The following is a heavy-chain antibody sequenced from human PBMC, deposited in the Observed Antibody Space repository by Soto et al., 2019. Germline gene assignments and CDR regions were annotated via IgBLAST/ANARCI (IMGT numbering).Heavy chain of an antibody. D-gene: IGHD3-16*01. CDR3: AQRLRDYCLGRERANYFDP. CDR1: GFSLSTTGVG. J-gene: IGHJ5*02. Sequence: QITLKESGPTLVRPTQTLTLTCTFSGFSLSTTGVGVGWIRQPPRKALEWLALIYWDDDKPYSPSLKSSLTLPQYSSKNEVIRTMTDMDPVDTATYYCAQRLRDYCLGRERANYFDPGGQGTLVTVSS. CDR2: IYWDDDK. V-gene: IGHV2-5*02.